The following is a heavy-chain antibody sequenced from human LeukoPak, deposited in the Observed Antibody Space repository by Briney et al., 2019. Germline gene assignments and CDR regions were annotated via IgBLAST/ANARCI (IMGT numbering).Heavy chain of an antibody. CDR1: GGTFSSYA. CDR2: IIPIFGTA. Sequence: SVKVSCKASGGTFSSYAISWVRQAPGQGLEWMGGIIPIFGTANYAQKFQGRVTITTDESTSTAYMELSSLRSEDTAVYYCARDHLGYCSSTSCLQSAFDIWGQGTMVTVSS. CDR3: ARDHLGYCSSTSCLQSAFDI. D-gene: IGHD2-2*01. J-gene: IGHJ3*02. V-gene: IGHV1-69*05.